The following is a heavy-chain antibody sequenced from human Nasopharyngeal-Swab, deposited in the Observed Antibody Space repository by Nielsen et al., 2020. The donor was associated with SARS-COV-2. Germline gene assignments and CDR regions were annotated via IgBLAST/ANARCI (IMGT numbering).Heavy chain of an antibody. CDR3: ARLRGSAFYYYYLDV. Sequence: GGSLRLSCQGSGYSFTTFWITWVRQLPGKGLGWMGLIYPDDSDTRYSPSFQGQVPFSVDKSTSTAYLQWSSLKASDTAMYYCARLRGSAFYYYYLDVWGKGTTVTVSS. CDR2: IYPDDSDT. CDR1: GYSFTTFW. V-gene: IGHV5-51*01. J-gene: IGHJ6*03. D-gene: IGHD2-15*01.